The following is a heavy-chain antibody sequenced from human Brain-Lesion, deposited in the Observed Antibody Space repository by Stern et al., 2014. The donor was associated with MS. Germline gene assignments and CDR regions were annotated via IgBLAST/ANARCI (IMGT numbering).Heavy chain of an antibody. J-gene: IGHJ6*02. CDR2: IFNSGST. CDR3: ARGRVVPGFQYYATDV. V-gene: IGHV4-61*02. Sequence: QVQLVQSGPGLVKPSQTLSLSCTVSGGSISSGGYYWSWIRQPAGKGLEWIGRIFNSGSTSHNPSLKRRVTLTIDTSKNQFSLRLNSMTAADTAVYYCARGRVVPGFQYYATDVWGQGTTVIVSS. D-gene: IGHD2-2*01. CDR1: GGSISSGGYY.